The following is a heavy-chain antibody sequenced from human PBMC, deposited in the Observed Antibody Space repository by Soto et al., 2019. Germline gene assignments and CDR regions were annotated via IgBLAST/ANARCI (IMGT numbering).Heavy chain of an antibody. Sequence: SETLSLTCTVSGGSISSGGYYWRWIRQHPGKGLEWIGYIYYSGSTYYNPSLKSRVTISVDTSKNQFSLKLSSVTAADTAVYYCATAQTTAYYCGMDVWGQGTTVTVSS. V-gene: IGHV4-31*03. J-gene: IGHJ6*02. CDR1: GGSISSGGYY. CDR2: IYYSGST. CDR3: ATAQTTAYYCGMDV. D-gene: IGHD4-17*01.